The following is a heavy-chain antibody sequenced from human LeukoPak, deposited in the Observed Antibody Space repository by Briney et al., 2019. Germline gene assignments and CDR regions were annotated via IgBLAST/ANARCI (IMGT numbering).Heavy chain of an antibody. CDR1: GGSIRSSSYS. Sequence: KSAEPLTLTCTVPGGSIRSSSYSGGWIRPPTGKGLEWIGSIYYSGSTYYRPSLKSRVTLSVGTSKNHSSLKPSSVTGADTAVSYCARLTMALFDPWGQATQVSVPS. V-gene: IGHV4-39*01. J-gene: IGHJ5*02. CDR2: IYYSGST. CDR3: ARLTMALFDP. D-gene: IGHD5-24*01.